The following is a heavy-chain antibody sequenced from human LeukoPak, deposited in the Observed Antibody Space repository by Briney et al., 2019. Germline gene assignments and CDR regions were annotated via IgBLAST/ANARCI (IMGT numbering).Heavy chain of an antibody. CDR3: ARHGAGYRPSWFDP. CDR1: GGSIISSSYY. Sequence: SETLSLTCTVSGGSIISSSYYWGWIRQPPGKGLEWIGSIYYSGNTHYNPSLKSRLTITPDTSKNHISLKLSSVTAADTAVYYCARHGAGYRPSWFDPWGQGTLVTVSS. CDR2: IYYSGNT. V-gene: IGHV4-39*01. D-gene: IGHD6-13*01. J-gene: IGHJ5*02.